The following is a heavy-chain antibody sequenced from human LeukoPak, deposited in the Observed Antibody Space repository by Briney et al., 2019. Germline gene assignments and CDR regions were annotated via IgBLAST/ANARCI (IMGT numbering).Heavy chain of an antibody. V-gene: IGHV3-21*01. CDR3: ASMYVDTAMVFDY. J-gene: IGHJ4*02. CDR2: ISSSSSYI. D-gene: IGHD5-18*01. CDR1: GFTFSSYS. Sequence: GGSLRLSCAASGFTFSSYSMNWVRQAPGKGLKWVSSISSSSSYIYYADSVKGRFTISRDNAKNLLYLQMNSLRAEDTAVYYCASMYVDTAMVFDYWGQGTLVTVSS.